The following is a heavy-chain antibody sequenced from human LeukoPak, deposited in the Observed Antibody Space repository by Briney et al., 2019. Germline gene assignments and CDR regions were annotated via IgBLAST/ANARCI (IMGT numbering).Heavy chain of an antibody. CDR3: ARDLSYFSLDV. J-gene: IGHJ6*02. V-gene: IGHV3-33*01. CDR1: GFTFTTYG. Sequence: GGSLRLSCAASGFTFTTYGFYWVRQAPGQGLEWVSLIFYDGSKTDYADSVKGRFTTSRDNSKNTVYLQMNSLRGEDTAVYYCARDLSYFSLDVRGQGTTVTVSS. CDR2: IFYDGSKT.